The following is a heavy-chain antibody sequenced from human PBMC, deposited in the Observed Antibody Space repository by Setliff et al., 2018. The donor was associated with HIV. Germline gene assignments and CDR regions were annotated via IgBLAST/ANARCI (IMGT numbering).Heavy chain of an antibody. CDR1: GYTFSSYG. D-gene: IGHD6-13*01. CDR3: ARDLNSSPFDY. J-gene: IGHJ4*02. CDR2: INPNSGGT. Sequence: ASVKVSCKASGYTFSSYGLTWVRQAPGQGLEWMGWINPNSGGTNYAQKFQGRVTMTRDTSISTTYMELSRLRSDDTAVYYCARDLNSSPFDYWGQGTLVTVSS. V-gene: IGHV1-2*02.